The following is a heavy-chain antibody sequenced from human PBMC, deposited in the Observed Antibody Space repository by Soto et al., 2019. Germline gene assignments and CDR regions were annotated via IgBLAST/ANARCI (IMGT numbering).Heavy chain of an antibody. V-gene: IGHV3-66*01. CDR2: IYSGGST. Sequence: GGSLRLSCAASGFTVSSNYMSWVRQAPGKGLEWVSVIYSGGSTYYAESVKGRFTISRDKSKNTLYLQMNSLGAEETGVYFRAREGGSGSYYYLDYWGKGTLVTVSS. J-gene: IGHJ4*02. CDR1: GFTVSSNY. D-gene: IGHD1-26*01. CDR3: AREGGSGSYYYLDY.